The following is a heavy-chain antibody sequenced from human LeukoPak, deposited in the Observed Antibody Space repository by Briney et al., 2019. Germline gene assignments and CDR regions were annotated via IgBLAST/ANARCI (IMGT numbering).Heavy chain of an antibody. CDR3: ARDAGWLRSFDY. CDR1: GFIFRDYV. V-gene: IGHV3-30-3*01. CDR2: TSFDESTK. J-gene: IGHJ4*02. Sequence: PGGSLRLSCAASGFIFRDYVMNWVRQAPGEGLEWVAVTSFDESTKHYADSVQGRFTISRDNSKNTLYLQMNSLRAEDTAVYFCARDAGWLRSFDYWGQGTLVTVSS. D-gene: IGHD5-12*01.